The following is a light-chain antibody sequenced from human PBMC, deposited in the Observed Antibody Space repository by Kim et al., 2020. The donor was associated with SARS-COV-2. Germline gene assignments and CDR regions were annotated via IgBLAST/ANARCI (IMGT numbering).Light chain of an antibody. V-gene: IGKV1-12*01. Sequence: AALGIGGTITSGASQGISSTLALYQQKTGKAPKLMVYAASSLQSGVPSRYSGSGCGTDFTLTISSLQAEDFATYEWQQANSFPLTFGGENKVDI. CDR1: QGISST. CDR2: AAS. J-gene: IGKJ4*01. CDR3: QQANSFPLT.